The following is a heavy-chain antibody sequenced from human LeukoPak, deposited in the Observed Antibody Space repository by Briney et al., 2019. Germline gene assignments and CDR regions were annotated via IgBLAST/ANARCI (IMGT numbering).Heavy chain of an antibody. CDR3: ATGGHYFGL. CDR1: GFSFSDAW. D-gene: IGHD3-16*01. CDR2: ISKNSEGGTT. J-gene: IGHJ4*02. V-gene: IGHV3-15*01. Sequence: PGGSLRLSCAASGFSFSDAWMSWVRQAPGKGLEWLGRISKNSEGGTTDYGAPVKGRFTVSRDDSRNTLYLQMNSLRTEDTAVYYCATGGHYFGLWGQGTLITVSS.